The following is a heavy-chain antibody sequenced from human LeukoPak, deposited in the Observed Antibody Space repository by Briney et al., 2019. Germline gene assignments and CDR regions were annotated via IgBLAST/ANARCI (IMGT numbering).Heavy chain of an antibody. V-gene: IGHV3-23*01. D-gene: IGHD1-26*01. J-gene: IGHJ6*03. CDR3: ATREGARGYCYYYMDV. CDR2: ISGSGGST. Sequence: GGSLRLSCAASGFTFSSYAVSWVRQAPGKGLEWVSAISGSGGSTYYADSVKGRFTISRDNSKNTLYLQMNSLRAEDTAVYYCATREGARGYCYYYMDVWGKGTTVTISS. CDR1: GFTFSSYA.